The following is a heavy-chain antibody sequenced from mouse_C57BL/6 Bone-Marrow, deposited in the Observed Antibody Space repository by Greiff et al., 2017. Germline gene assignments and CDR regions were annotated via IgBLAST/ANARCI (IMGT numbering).Heavy chain of an antibody. D-gene: IGHD4-1*01. CDR3: ARVRTGTSFDY. CDR2: ISYDGSN. CDR1: GYSITSGYY. V-gene: IGHV3-6*01. Sequence: VQLKESGPGLVKPSQSLSLTCSVTGYSITSGYYWNWIRQFPGNKLEWMGYISYDGSNNYNPSLKNRISITRDTSKNQFFLKLNSVTTEDTATYYCARVRTGTSFDYWGQGTTLTVSS. J-gene: IGHJ2*01.